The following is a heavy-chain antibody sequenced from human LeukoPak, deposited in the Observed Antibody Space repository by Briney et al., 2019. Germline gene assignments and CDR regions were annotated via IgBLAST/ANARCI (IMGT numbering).Heavy chain of an antibody. CDR1: GFTFSSYS. CDR3: ARGGPLYYGILTGYYRYNWFDP. D-gene: IGHD3-9*01. Sequence: PGGSLRLSCAASGFTFSSYSMNWVRQAPGKGLEWVSSISSSSSYIYYADSVKGRFTISRDNAKNSLYLQMNSLRAEDTAVHYCARGGPLYYGILTGYYRYNWFDPWGQGTLVTVSS. J-gene: IGHJ5*02. V-gene: IGHV3-21*01. CDR2: ISSSSSYI.